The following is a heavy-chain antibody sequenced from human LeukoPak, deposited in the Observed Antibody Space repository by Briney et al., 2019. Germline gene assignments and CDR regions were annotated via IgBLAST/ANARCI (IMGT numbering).Heavy chain of an antibody. CDR1: GFTVSSNY. CDR3: ATYYYGSGSYGDAFDI. CDR2: IYSGGST. D-gene: IGHD3-10*01. V-gene: IGHV3-53*01. Sequence: PGGSLRLSCAASGFTVSSNYMSWVRQAPGKGLEWVSVIYSGGSTYYADSVKGRFTISRDNSKNTLYLQMNSLRAEDTAVYYCATYYYGSGSYGDAFDIWGQGTMVTVSP. J-gene: IGHJ3*02.